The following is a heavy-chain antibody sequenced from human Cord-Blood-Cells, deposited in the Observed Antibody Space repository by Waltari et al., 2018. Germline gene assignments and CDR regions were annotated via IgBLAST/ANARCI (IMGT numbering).Heavy chain of an antibody. CDR3: ARSRGLAARWLDY. Sequence: QVTLTESGPALVKPTQTLTLTCTFSAFSLSTSGMRVSWIRQPPGKALEWLAGIDWDDDKFYSTSLKTRLTISKDTPKNQVVLTMTNMDPVNTATYYCARSRGLAARWLDYWGQGTLVTDSS. CDR1: AFSLSTSGMR. CDR2: IDWDDDK. V-gene: IGHV2-70*04. D-gene: IGHD6-6*01. J-gene: IGHJ4*02.